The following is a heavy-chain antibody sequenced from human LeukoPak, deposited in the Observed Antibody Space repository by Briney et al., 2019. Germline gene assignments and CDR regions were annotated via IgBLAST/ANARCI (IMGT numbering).Heavy chain of an antibody. Sequence: PGGSLRLSCAASGFGFSSYDMAWVRQAPGKGLEWVTFLQYDGSQKYYVDSVKGRFTISRDNSKNTLYLHMDSLRIEDTAVYYCVRGRGMDWGQGTLVTVSS. CDR3: VRGRGMD. CDR2: LQYDGSQK. D-gene: IGHD1-26*01. V-gene: IGHV3-30*02. J-gene: IGHJ4*02. CDR1: GFGFSSYD.